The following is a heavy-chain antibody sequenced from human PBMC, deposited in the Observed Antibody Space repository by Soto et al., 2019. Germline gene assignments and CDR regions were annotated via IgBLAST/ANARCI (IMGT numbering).Heavy chain of an antibody. CDR1: GFSLTSRPVG. CDR3: AHRRNYDGSWNEGVFDY. Sequence: QITLKESGPTLVKPTQTLTLTCTFSGFSLTSRPVGVGWVRQPPGKALEWLAFIYWDDDKRYSPSLRSTLPATKDASKNQVVLTLTNMGPVDTATYYCAHRRNYDGSWNEGVFDYWGQGILVTVSS. J-gene: IGHJ4*02. D-gene: IGHD3-16*01. V-gene: IGHV2-5*02. CDR2: IYWDDDK.